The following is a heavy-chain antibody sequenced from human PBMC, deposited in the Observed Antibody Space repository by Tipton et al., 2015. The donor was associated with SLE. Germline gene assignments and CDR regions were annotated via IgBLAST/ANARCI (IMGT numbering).Heavy chain of an antibody. Sequence: VQLVQSGAEVKKPGESLKISCRISGYTFTSYSISWVRQMPGKGLEWMGIIYPGDSDTIYSPSFEGQVTISDDKSSNSAYLQLTSLKASDTAIYYCARRLGSAFDVWGQGTMVTVSS. V-gene: IGHV5-51*03. CDR1: GYTFTSYS. CDR2: IYPGDSDT. CDR3: ARRLGSAFDV. J-gene: IGHJ3*01.